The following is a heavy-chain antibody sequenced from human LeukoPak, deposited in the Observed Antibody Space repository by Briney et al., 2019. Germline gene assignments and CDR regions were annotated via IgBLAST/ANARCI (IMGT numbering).Heavy chain of an antibody. J-gene: IGHJ4*02. Sequence: PGGSLRLSCAASGFTFSSYWMSWVRQAPGKGLEWVANIKQDGSEKYYVDSVKGRFTISRDNAENSLYLQMNSLRGEDTAVYYCARLADYDNGGNFDYWGQGTLVTVSP. CDR3: ARLADYDNGGNFDY. CDR1: GFTFSSYW. D-gene: IGHD3-22*01. CDR2: IKQDGSEK. V-gene: IGHV3-7*01.